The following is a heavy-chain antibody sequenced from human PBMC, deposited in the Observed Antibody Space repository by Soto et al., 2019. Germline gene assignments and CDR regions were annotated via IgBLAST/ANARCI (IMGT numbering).Heavy chain of an antibody. CDR1: GFTLSGYW. V-gene: IGHV3-74*01. D-gene: IGHD2-15*01. J-gene: IGHJ5*02. CDR3: ARTSCSGCSCSPDP. CDR2: ISSSGSTT. Sequence: EMQLEESGGGLVQPGGSLRLSCAASGFTLSGYWMHWVRQGPGKGPVWVARISSSGSTTDYADSVKGRFIISRDNAKNTLFLQMSSLRYEDTAVYYCARTSCSGCSCSPDPWGRGTLVTVSS.